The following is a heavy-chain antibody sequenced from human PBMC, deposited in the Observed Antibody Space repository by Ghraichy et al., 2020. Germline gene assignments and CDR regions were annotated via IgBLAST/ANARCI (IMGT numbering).Heavy chain of an antibody. CDR1: GFSLSTSGMR. CDR3: ARTPSTISRGAFDI. J-gene: IGHJ3*02. Sequence: SGPTLVKPTQTLTLTCTFSGFSLSTSGMRVSWIRQPPGKALEWLARIDWDDDKFYSTSLKTRLTISKDTSKNQVVLTMTNMDPVDTATYYCARTPSTISRGAFDIWGQGTMVTVSS. V-gene: IGHV2-70*04. CDR2: IDWDDDK. D-gene: IGHD3-3*01.